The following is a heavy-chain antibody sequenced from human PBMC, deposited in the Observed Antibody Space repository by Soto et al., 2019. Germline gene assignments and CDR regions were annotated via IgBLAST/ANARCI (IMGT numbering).Heavy chain of an antibody. CDR3: ARGSSSWTHPVSYYYGMDV. D-gene: IGHD6-13*01. CDR1: GGTFSSYT. CDR2: IIPIFGTA. V-gene: IGHV1-69*13. Sequence: SVKVSCKASGGTFSSYTISWVRQAPGQGLEWMGRIIPIFGTANYAQKFQGRVTITADESTSTAYMELSSLRSEDTAVYYCARGSSSWTHPVSYYYGMDVWGQGTTVTVSS. J-gene: IGHJ6*02.